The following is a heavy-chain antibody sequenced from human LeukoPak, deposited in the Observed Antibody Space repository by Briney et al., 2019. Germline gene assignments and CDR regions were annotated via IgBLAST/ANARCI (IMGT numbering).Heavy chain of an antibody. V-gene: IGHV3-23*01. D-gene: IGHD3-22*01. CDR1: GFTFSSYA. CDR3: AKDEGAPIVVVTNFDY. Sequence: GGSLRLSCAASGFTFSSYAMSWVRLAPGKGLEWVSAISGSGGSTYYADSVKGRFTISRDNSKNTLYLQMNSLRAEDTAVYYCAKDEGAPIVVVTNFDYWGQGTLVTVSS. CDR2: ISGSGGST. J-gene: IGHJ4*02.